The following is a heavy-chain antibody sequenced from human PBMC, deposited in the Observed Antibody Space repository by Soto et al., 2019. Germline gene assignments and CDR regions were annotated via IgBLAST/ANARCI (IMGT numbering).Heavy chain of an antibody. J-gene: IGHJ6*04. CDR3: SMLGGWSGGSNDMDV. CDR2: IRRKANSYTK. CDR1: GLIFSDYH. V-gene: IGHV3-72*01. D-gene: IGHD6-19*01. Sequence: EVQLVESGGGLVQPGGSLRLSCAASGLIFSDYHMDWVRQAPGKGLEWVGRIRRKANSYTKEYDASVKGRFTISRDDSKNSLYLQINSLKTEDTTVYYCSMLGGWSGGSNDMDVWGEWTTFTVSS.